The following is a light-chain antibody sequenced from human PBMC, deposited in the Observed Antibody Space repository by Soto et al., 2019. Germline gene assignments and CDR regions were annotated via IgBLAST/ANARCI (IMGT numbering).Light chain of an antibody. CDR1: QSVRSN. CDR3: QQYGSSNT. CDR2: GAS. V-gene: IGKV3-20*01. J-gene: IGKJ2*01. Sequence: EIVMTQSPATLSVSPGERATLSCRASQSVRSNLAWYQQKPGQAPRLLIYGASRRATGLPDRFSGSGSGTDFTLTISRLEPEDFAVYYCQQYGSSNTFGQGTKLEIK.